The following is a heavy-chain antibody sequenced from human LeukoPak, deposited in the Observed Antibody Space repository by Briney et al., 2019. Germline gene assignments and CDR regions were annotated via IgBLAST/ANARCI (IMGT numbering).Heavy chain of an antibody. CDR1: RFTFSSYG. D-gene: IGHD2-21*01. CDR2: IQYDGSNE. Sequence: GGSLRLSCAASRFTFSSYGMHWVRQAPGKGLEWVAYIQYDGSNEQYADSVKGRFSISRDSSKNILYLQMNSLRAEDTAVYYCAKDGDDCIDYWGPGTLVTVSS. V-gene: IGHV3-30*02. J-gene: IGHJ4*02. CDR3: AKDGDDCIDY.